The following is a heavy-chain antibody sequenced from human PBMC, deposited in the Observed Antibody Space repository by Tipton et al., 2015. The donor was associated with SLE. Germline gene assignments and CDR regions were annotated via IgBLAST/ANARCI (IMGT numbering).Heavy chain of an antibody. J-gene: IGHJ5*02. V-gene: IGHV4-59*11. CDR2: IYHSGIT. D-gene: IGHD3-3*02. CDR3: ARGPPFMEWERNWFDP. Sequence: TLSLTCTVSGGSISSHYWSWIRQPPGKRLEWIAYIYHSGITNYNPSLQSRVTISVDRSKNQFSLKLTSVTAADTAVYYCARGPPFMEWERNWFDPWGQGTLVIVST. CDR1: GGSISSHY.